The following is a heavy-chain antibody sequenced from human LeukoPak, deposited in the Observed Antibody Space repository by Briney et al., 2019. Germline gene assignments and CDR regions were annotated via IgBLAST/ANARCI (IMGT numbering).Heavy chain of an antibody. CDR1: GGSISSYY. Sequence: SETLSLTCTVSGGSISSYYWSWIRQPPGKGLEGIGYIYYSGSTNYNPSLKSRVTISVDTSKNQFSLKLSSVTAADTAVYYCARVYGELGIDYWGQGTLVTVSS. V-gene: IGHV4-59*08. D-gene: IGHD7-27*01. CDR3: ARVYGELGIDY. J-gene: IGHJ4*02. CDR2: IYYSGST.